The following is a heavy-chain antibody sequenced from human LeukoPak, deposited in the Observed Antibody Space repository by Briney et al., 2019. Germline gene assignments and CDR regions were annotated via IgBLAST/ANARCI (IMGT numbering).Heavy chain of an antibody. D-gene: IGHD2-21*02. V-gene: IGHV3-21*01. J-gene: IGHJ4*02. CDR2: ISSSSSYI. CDR1: GFTFSSYS. Sequence: GGSLRLSCAASGFTFSSYSMNWVRQAPGKGLKWVSSISSSSSYIYYADSVKGRFTISRDNAKNSLYLQMNSLRAEDTAVYYCARSGLVVTAPGAYWGQGTLVTVSS. CDR3: ARSGLVVTAPGAY.